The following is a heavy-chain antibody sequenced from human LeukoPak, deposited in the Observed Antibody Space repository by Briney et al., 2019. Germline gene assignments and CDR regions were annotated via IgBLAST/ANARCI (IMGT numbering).Heavy chain of an antibody. CDR3: AKDAGLDGIGYYADY. Sequence: PGGSLRLSCAASGFTFSSYWMHWVRQAPGKGLEWVSCITTGSTYIYSADSVKGRFTISRDNAKNSLYLQMNSLRAEDTAIYYCAKDAGLDGIGYYADYWGQGILVTVSS. CDR2: ITTGSTYI. D-gene: IGHD3-22*01. CDR1: GFTFSSYW. V-gene: IGHV3-21*04. J-gene: IGHJ4*02.